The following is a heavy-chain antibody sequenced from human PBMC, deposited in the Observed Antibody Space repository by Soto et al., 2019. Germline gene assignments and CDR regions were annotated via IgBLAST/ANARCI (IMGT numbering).Heavy chain of an antibody. CDR2: IWYDGSNK. Sequence: PGGSLRLSCAASGFTFSSYGMHRVRQAPGKGLEWVAVIWYDGSNKYYADSVKGRFTISRDNSKNTLYLQMNSLRAEDTAVYYCAREREMATIIGYYGMDVWGQGTTVTVSS. CDR1: GFTFSSYG. J-gene: IGHJ6*02. V-gene: IGHV3-33*01. CDR3: AREREMATIIGYYGMDV. D-gene: IGHD5-12*01.